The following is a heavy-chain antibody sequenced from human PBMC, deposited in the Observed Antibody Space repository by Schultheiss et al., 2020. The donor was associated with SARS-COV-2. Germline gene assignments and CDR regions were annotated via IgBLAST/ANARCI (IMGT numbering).Heavy chain of an antibody. V-gene: IGHV3-30*18. J-gene: IGHJ4*02. CDR3: AKYFHIVVVPAAMDY. CDR1: GFTFSSYA. Sequence: GGSLRLSCAASGFTFSSYAMSWVRQAPGKGLEWVAVISYDGSNKYYADSVKGRFTISRDNSKNTLYLQMNSLRAEDTAVYYCAKYFHIVVVPAAMDYWGQGTLVTVSS. CDR2: ISYDGSNK. D-gene: IGHD2-2*01.